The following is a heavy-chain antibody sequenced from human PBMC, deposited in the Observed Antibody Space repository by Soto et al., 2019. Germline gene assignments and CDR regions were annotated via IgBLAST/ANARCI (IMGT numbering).Heavy chain of an antibody. J-gene: IGHJ4*02. CDR1: GFTFSSYS. D-gene: IGHD2-15*01. V-gene: IGHV3-30*04. CDR3: PRDRQKALVVVAATGGFDY. Sequence: GGSLRLSCAVSGFTFSSYSMHWVRQDPDMGLEWVAFISFAGNNKYYADSVKGRFTISRDNSNNMVYLEMNSLRPDDTAVYYCPRDRQKALVVVAATGGFDYWGQGTPVTVSS. CDR2: ISFAGNNK.